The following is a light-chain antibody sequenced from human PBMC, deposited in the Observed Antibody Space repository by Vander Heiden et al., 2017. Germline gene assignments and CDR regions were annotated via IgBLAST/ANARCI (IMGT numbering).Light chain of an antibody. CDR2: WAS. J-gene: IGKJ4*01. Sequence: RATINCKSSQSVLYSSNNKNYLAWYQQKPGQPPKLLIYWASTRESGVPDRFSGSGSGTDFTLTISSLQAEDVAVYYCQQYYSTPLTFGGGTKVEIK. CDR1: QSVLYSSNNKNY. V-gene: IGKV4-1*01. CDR3: QQYYSTPLT.